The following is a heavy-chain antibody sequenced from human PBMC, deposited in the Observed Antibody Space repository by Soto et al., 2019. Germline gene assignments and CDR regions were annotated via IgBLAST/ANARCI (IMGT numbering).Heavy chain of an antibody. CDR2: ISYDGNNR. V-gene: IGHV3-30-3*01. CDR3: ARDQYPLLWFGELFDY. Sequence: PGGSLRLSCAAPGFTFSSYAIHWVRQAPGKGLEWVAVISYDGNNRYYADSVTGRFTISRDNSKNTLYLQMNSLSTEDTAVYYCARDQYPLLWFGELFDYWGQGALVTVSS. D-gene: IGHD3-10*01. CDR1: GFTFSSYA. J-gene: IGHJ4*02.